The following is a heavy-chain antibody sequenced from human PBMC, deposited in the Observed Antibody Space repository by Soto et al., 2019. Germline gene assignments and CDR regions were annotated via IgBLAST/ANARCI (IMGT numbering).Heavy chain of an antibody. CDR2: INPNSCES. V-gene: IGHV1-2*02. J-gene: IGHJ6*02. D-gene: IGHD3-16*01. CDR3: ATMLYYYYALDV. CDR1: GYTFTDYY. Sequence: ASVKVSCKASGYTFTDYYMHWVRLAPGQGLEWMGWINPNSCESNYPQKFQGRVSLTSYTSLSTAYMELTSLRSDDTAVYYCATMLYYYYALDVWGQGTTVTVSS.